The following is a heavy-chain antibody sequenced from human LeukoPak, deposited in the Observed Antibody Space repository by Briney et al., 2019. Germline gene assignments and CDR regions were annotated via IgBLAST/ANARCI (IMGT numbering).Heavy chain of an antibody. J-gene: IGHJ4*02. V-gene: IGHV3-43*02. Sequence: GGSLRLSCAASGFTFDDYAMHWVRQAPGKGLEWVSLISGDGGSTYYVDSVKGRFTISRDNSKNTVYLQMNSLRAEDTAVYFCARDLSIAVFDYWGQGTLVTVSS. CDR2: ISGDGGST. CDR3: ARDLSIAVFDY. CDR1: GFTFDDYA. D-gene: IGHD6-19*01.